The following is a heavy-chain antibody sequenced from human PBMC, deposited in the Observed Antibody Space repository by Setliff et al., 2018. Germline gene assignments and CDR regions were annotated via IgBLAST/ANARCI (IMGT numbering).Heavy chain of an antibody. CDR1: GYSISSGHY. CDR3: AREQWLDPPGYYYMDV. V-gene: IGHV4-38-2*02. CDR2: ISHSGST. Sequence: SETLSLTCPVSGYSISSGHYWGWIRQPPGKGLEWIGSISHSGSTYYNPSLRSRVTISLDTSKNQFSPKLTSVTAADMAVYYCAREQWLDPPGYYYMDVWAKGTTVTVSS. D-gene: IGHD6-19*01. J-gene: IGHJ6*03.